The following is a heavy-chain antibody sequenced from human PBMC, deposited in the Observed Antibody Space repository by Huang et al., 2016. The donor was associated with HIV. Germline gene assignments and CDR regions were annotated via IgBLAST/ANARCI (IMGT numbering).Heavy chain of an antibody. D-gene: IGHD5-12*01. CDR2: INPGGGRP. J-gene: IGHJ4*02. CDR1: GYTFSTYY. V-gene: IGHV1-46*01. CDR3: ARWRQLPRFFDF. Sequence: QVQLVQSGAEVKKPGASVNVSCKASGYTFSTYYLHWVRQAPGQGLEWMGIINPGGGRPNDAQKFQGRLTITRDTSTSTVFMELNSLTSEDTAVYYCARWRQLPRFFDFWGQGTLVTVSS.